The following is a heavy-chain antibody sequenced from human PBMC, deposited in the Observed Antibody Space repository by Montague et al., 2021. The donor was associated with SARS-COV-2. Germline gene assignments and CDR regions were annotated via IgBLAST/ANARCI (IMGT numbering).Heavy chain of an antibody. V-gene: IGHV6-1*01. D-gene: IGHD3-9*01. J-gene: IGHJ6*03. CDR1: GDSVSSNSAA. Sequence: CAISGDSVSSNSAAWNWIRQSPSRGLEWLGRTYYRSKWYNDYAVSVKSRITISPDTSKNQFSLQLNSVTPGDTTVYYCARDLKPPGDILTGYLPYYYYMDVWGKGTTVTVSS. CDR2: TYYRSKWYN. CDR3: ARDLKPPGDILTGYLPYYYYMDV.